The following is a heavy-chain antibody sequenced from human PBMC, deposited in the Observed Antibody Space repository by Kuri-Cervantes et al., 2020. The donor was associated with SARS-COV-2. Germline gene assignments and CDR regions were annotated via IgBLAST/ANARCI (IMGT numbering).Heavy chain of an antibody. CDR3: ARVKSVVTPDSDY. CDR1: GGSFSGYY. Sequence: SETLSLTCAVYGGSFSGYYWSWIRQAPGKGLEWIGEINHSGSTNYNPSLKSRVTISVDTSKNQFPLKLSSVTAADTAVYYCARVKSVVTPDSDYWGQGTLVTVSS. D-gene: IGHD4-23*01. CDR2: INHSGST. J-gene: IGHJ4*02. V-gene: IGHV4-34*01.